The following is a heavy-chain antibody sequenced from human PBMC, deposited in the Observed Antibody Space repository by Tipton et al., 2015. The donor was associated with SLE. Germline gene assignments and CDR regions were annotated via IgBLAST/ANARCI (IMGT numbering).Heavy chain of an antibody. CDR2: INPDSGAT. Sequence: QLVQSGAEVKKPGASVKVSCKASGYTFSASNIHWVRQAPGQGLEWMGWINPDSGATNYAQRFRGRVTMTSDTSITTAYMELTSLRSDDTAVYYCARDPTVTSTGWFDPWGQGTLVTVSS. V-gene: IGHV1-2*02. CDR3: ARDPTVTSTGWFDP. J-gene: IGHJ5*02. D-gene: IGHD5-24*01. CDR1: GYTFSASN.